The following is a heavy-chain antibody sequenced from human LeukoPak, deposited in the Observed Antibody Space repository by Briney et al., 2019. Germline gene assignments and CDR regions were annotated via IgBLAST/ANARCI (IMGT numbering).Heavy chain of an antibody. CDR3: ARGKTLRFLEWLSPDFDY. Sequence: ASVKVSCKASGYTFTSYYMHWVRQAPGQGLEWMGIINPSGGSTSYAQKFQGRVTMTRDTSTSTVYMELSSLRSEDTAVHYCARGKTLRFLEWLSPDFDYWGQGTLVTVSS. J-gene: IGHJ4*02. CDR1: GYTFTSYY. D-gene: IGHD3-3*01. V-gene: IGHV1-46*01. CDR2: INPSGGST.